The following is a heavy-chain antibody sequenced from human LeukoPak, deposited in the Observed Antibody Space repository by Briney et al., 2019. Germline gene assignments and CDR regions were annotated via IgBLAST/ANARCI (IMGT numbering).Heavy chain of an antibody. CDR3: AKRLKWSYSYGYYFDY. CDR2: ISGSGGST. Sequence: GGSLRLSCAASGFTFSSYAMSWVRQAPGKGLEWVSAISGSGGSTYYADSVKGRFTISRDNSKNTLYLQMNSLRAEDTAVYYSAKRLKWSYSYGYYFDYWGQGTLVTVSS. V-gene: IGHV3-23*01. J-gene: IGHJ4*02. CDR1: GFTFSSYA. D-gene: IGHD5-18*01.